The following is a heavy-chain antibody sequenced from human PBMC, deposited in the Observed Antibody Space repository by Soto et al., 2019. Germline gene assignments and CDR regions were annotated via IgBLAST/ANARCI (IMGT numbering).Heavy chain of an antibody. V-gene: IGHV1-2*02. CDR2: INTNNGGA. D-gene: IGHD6-25*01. Sequence: QVQLVQSGAEVKKPGASVKVSCKASGYTFTDYHIHWVRQAPGQGLEFMGWINTNNGGAGSAQQFQGRVTVTRDTSITTVYMELINLRSDDTAGYYCAREVGSDTLQPSYTWFGTWGQGTLITVSS. CDR3: AREVGSDTLQPSYTWFGT. CDR1: GYTFTDYH. J-gene: IGHJ5*02.